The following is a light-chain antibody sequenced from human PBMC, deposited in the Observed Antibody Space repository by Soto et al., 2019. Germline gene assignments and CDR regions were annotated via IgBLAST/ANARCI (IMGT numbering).Light chain of an antibody. CDR1: QSVNNNF. CDR2: HAS. Sequence: EIVLTQSPGTLSLSPGERATLSCRASQSVNNNFLAWYQQKPGQAPRLLIYHASSRAPGIPDRFSGSGSGTDFTLTISRLEPEDFAMYYCQQYGSSPPEKTFGQGTKVEIK. J-gene: IGKJ1*01. CDR3: QQYGSSPPEKT. V-gene: IGKV3-20*01.